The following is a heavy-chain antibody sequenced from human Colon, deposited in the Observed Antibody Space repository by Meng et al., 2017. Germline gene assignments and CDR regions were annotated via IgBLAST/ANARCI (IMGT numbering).Heavy chain of an antibody. CDR1: GITYSKCG. V-gene: IGHV3-33*01. D-gene: IGHD3-22*01. CDR3: ARDCDVSGHYGWFDP. CDR2: MWDDGRSK. J-gene: IGHJ5*02. Sequence: QVPWVGAVGVRDTPGSSLRLSCAASGITYSKCGFHWVRQATGKGLDWVVVMWDDGRSKFFPDSLEVRFTVSTKNSKNTVYLQMNSLRAEDKSVYYFARDCDVSGHYGWFDPWGQGSLVTVSS.